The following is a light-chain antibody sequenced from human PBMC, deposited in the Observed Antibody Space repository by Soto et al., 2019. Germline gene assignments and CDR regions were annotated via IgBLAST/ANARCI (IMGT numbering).Light chain of an antibody. Sequence: RVMAQSPATLSGSPRERATLSCRASQSVSSNLAWYQQKPGQAPRLLIYGASTRATGIPARFSGSGSGTEFTLTISSLQSEDFAVYYCQQYNNWPPWTFGQGTKVDIK. CDR1: QSVSSN. J-gene: IGKJ1*01. V-gene: IGKV3-15*01. CDR2: GAS. CDR3: QQYNNWPPWT.